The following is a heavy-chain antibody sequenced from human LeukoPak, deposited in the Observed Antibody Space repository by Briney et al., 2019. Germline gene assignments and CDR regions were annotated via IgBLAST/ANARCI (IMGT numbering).Heavy chain of an antibody. D-gene: IGHD2-21*02. Sequence: GGSLSLSCAASGFTFSSYAMSWVRQAPGKGLEWVSAISGSGGSTYYADSVKGRFTISRDNSKNTLYLQMNSLRAEDTAVYYCAKEYLAYCGGDCYLFDYWGQGTLVTVSS. J-gene: IGHJ4*02. CDR2: ISGSGGST. CDR3: AKEYLAYCGGDCYLFDY. V-gene: IGHV3-23*01. CDR1: GFTFSSYA.